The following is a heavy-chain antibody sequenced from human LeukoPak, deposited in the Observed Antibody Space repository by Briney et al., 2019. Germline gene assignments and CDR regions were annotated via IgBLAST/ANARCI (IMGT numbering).Heavy chain of an antibody. Sequence: GGSLRLSCAASGFTFSDYYMSWIRQAPGKGLEWVSYISSSGSTIYYADSVKGRFTISRDNSKNTLYLQMNSLRAEDTAVFFCARGAHRIATASKIDSWGQGTLVTVSS. CDR2: ISSSGSTI. V-gene: IGHV3-11*04. D-gene: IGHD6-13*01. CDR1: GFTFSDYY. J-gene: IGHJ4*02. CDR3: ARGAHRIATASKIDS.